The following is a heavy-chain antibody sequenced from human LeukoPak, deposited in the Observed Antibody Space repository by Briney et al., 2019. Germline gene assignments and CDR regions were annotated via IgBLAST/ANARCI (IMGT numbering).Heavy chain of an antibody. J-gene: IGHJ4*02. Sequence: SGGSLRLSCAASGFTFSSYAMSWVRQAPGKGLEWVSAISGSGGSTYYADSVKGRFTISRDNSKNTLYLQMNSLRAEDTAVYYCAKEVAYSSGWPISDYWGQGTLVTVSS. V-gene: IGHV3-23*01. CDR3: AKEVAYSSGWPISDY. D-gene: IGHD6-19*01. CDR2: ISGSGGST. CDR1: GFTFSSYA.